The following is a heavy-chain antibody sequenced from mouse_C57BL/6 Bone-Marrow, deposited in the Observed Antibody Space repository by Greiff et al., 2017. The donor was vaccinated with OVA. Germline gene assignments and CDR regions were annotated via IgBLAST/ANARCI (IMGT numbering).Heavy chain of an antibody. Sequence: EVQLQQSGPELVKPGDSVKISCKASGYSFTGYFMNWVMQSHGKSLEWIGRINPYNGDTFYNQKCKGKATLTVDKSSSTAHMELRSLTSEDSAVYYCAEGLRYWFAYWGQGTLVTVSA. V-gene: IGHV1-20*01. CDR3: AEGLRYWFAY. D-gene: IGHD1-1*01. CDR2: INPYNGDT. CDR1: GYSFTGYF. J-gene: IGHJ3*01.